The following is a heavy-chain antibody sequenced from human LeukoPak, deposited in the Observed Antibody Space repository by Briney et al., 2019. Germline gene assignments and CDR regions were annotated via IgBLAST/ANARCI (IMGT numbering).Heavy chain of an antibody. CDR1: GGSIRSYY. D-gene: IGHD4-17*01. J-gene: IGHJ4*02. CDR2: IYYSGST. V-gene: IGHV4-59*01. Sequence: SETLSLTCTVSGGSIRSYYWSWIRQPPGQGLEWIWYIYYSGSTNYNPSLKSRVTMSVDTSKSQFSLKLSSVTAADTAVYYCARVIYRTDYGRYYFDYWGQGTLVTVSS. CDR3: ARVIYRTDYGRYYFDY.